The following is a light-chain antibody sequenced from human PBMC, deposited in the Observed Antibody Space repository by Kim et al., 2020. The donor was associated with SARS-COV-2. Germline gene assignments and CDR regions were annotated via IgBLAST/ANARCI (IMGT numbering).Light chain of an antibody. V-gene: IGKV3-20*01. Sequence: SPGESATLSCRASQTVDTYIAWYQQKPGQATSLPIYYASNRATGIPDRFCGSGSGTDFSLTISRLEPEDSGMYYCQQHGGSPPITFGQGTRLEIK. CDR1: QTVDTY. J-gene: IGKJ5*01. CDR2: YAS. CDR3: QQHGGSPPIT.